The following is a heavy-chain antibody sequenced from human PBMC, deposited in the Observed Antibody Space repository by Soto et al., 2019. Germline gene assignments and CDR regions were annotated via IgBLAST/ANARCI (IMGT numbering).Heavy chain of an antibody. CDR1: GFIFSDYY. V-gene: IGHV3-11*01. CDR2: ISGNGRII. D-gene: IGHD3-10*01. J-gene: IGHJ4*02. Sequence: GGSLRLSCATSGFIFSDYYMHWIRQAPGKGLEWISYISGNGRIIQYADSAKGRFTISRDNAQNSLYLQMNSLRAEDTALYFCAGDVDAYCGRDFDYWGQGTLVTVSS. CDR3: AGDVDAYCGRDFDY.